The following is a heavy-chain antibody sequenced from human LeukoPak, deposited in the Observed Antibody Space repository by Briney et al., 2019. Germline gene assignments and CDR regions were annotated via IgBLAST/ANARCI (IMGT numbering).Heavy chain of an antibody. CDR1: GGSITGYH. Sequence: SETLSLTCTVPGGSITGYHWSWIRQPPGKGLERIGYIYSSETTNYKPSLKSRVTISADTSKNQISLKLTSVTAPDTAIYYCARRNDFHIWGQGTMVTVSS. CDR2: IYSSETT. V-gene: IGHV4-4*08. CDR3: ARRNDFHI. J-gene: IGHJ3*02.